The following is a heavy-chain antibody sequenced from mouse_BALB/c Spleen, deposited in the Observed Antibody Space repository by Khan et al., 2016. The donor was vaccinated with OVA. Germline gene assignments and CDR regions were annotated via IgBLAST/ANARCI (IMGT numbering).Heavy chain of an antibody. CDR1: GFSLTDYG. Sequence: QVQLQQPGPGLVAPSQSLSITCTVSGFSLTDYGVSWIRQPPGKGLEWLGVIWGGGSTYYNSTLKSRLSIRKDNSTSQVFLKMNSLQTDDTAMYYCAKEDYGSSSFDYWGQGTTLTVSS. J-gene: IGHJ2*01. CDR3: AKEDYGSSSFDY. D-gene: IGHD1-1*01. V-gene: IGHV2-6-5*01. CDR2: IWGGGST.